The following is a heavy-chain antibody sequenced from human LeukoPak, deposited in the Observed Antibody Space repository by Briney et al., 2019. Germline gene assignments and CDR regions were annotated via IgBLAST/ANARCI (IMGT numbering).Heavy chain of an antibody. Sequence: PGGSLRLSCAASGFTFSSYWMSWVRQAPGKGLEWEANIKQDGSEKYYVDSVKGRFTISRDNAKNSLYLQMNSLRAEDTAVYYCARGPITMVRGVPAAWGQGTLVTVSS. CDR1: GFTFSSYW. D-gene: IGHD3-10*01. CDR2: IKQDGSEK. J-gene: IGHJ5*02. CDR3: ARGPITMVRGVPAA. V-gene: IGHV3-7*03.